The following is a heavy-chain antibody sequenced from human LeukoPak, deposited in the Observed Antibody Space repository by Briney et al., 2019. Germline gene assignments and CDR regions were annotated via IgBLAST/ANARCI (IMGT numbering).Heavy chain of an antibody. Sequence: PGRSLRLSCAASGFTFSSYGMHWVRQAPGKGLEWVAVISYDGSNKYYADSVKGRFTISRDNSKNTLYLQMNSLRAEDTAVYYCAKEGREDGDYPYGMDVWGQGTTVTVS. D-gene: IGHD4-17*01. CDR1: GFTFSSYG. CDR2: ISYDGSNK. CDR3: AKEGREDGDYPYGMDV. J-gene: IGHJ6*02. V-gene: IGHV3-30*18.